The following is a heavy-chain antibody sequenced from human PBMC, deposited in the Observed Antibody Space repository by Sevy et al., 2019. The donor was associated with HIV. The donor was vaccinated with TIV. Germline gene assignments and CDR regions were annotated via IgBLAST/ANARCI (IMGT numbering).Heavy chain of an antibody. J-gene: IGHJ5*02. D-gene: IGHD1-26*01. V-gene: IGHV1-18*01. CDR1: GYTFTSYG. CDR3: ARPGGIVGATHWFDP. Sequence: ASVKVSCKASGYTFTSYGISWVRQAPGQGLEWMGWISAYNGNTNYAQKLQGRVTMTTDTSTSTAYMERRSLRSDDTAVYYCARPGGIVGATHWFDPWGQGTLVTVSS. CDR2: ISAYNGNT.